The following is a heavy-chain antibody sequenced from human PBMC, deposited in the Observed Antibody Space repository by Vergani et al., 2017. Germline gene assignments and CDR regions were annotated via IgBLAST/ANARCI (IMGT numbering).Heavy chain of an antibody. V-gene: IGHV4-39*01. CDR1: GGSISSSSYY. Sequence: QLQLQESGPGLVKPSETLSLTCTVSGGSISSSSYYWGWIRQPPGKGLEWIGSIYYSGRTYYNPSLKSRVTISVDTSKNQFSLKLSSVTAADTAVYYCARHRLRSSGWYDHFDYWGQGTLVTVSS. CDR3: ARHRLRSSGWYDHFDY. J-gene: IGHJ4*02. D-gene: IGHD6-19*01. CDR2: IYYSGRT.